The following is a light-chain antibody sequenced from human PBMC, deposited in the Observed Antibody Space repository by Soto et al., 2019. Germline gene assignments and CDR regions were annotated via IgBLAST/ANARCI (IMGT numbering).Light chain of an antibody. CDR1: QSVSTK. V-gene: IGKV3-15*01. Sequence: ELLLTPSPATLSVSPEERATLSCRASQSVSTKLAWYKQKPGQAPRLLIYGASTRATGIPARFSGSGSGTEFTLTISSLQSEDFAVYYCQHYNNWPLTFGGGSKVDI. CDR2: GAS. J-gene: IGKJ4*01. CDR3: QHYNNWPLT.